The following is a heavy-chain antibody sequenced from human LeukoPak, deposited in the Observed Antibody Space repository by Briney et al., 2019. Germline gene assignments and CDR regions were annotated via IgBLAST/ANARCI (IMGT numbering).Heavy chain of an antibody. V-gene: IGHV3-43*01. D-gene: IGHD3-10*02. J-gene: IGHJ4*02. CDR1: GFNFDRYT. CDR3: AKELDTMFFDY. CDR2: AGWAGGTA. Sequence: GGSLRLSCATSGFNFDRYTIHWVRQAPGKGLEWVSLAGWAGGTAFYSDSVRGRFTISRDSGRKSVYLQMNSLTTDDTAFYFCAKELDTMFFDYWGQGALVTVSS.